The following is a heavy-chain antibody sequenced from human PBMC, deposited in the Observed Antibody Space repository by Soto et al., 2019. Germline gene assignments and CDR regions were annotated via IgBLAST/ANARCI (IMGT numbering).Heavy chain of an antibody. CDR3: VKLRLELLYLDS. Sequence: GGSLRLSCAASGFTFNRYGMSWVRQAPGKGLEWVSAISGSGDSTYYADSVKGRFTISRDSSNNTLYLQMNNLRADDTALYFCVKLRLELLYLDSWGLGALVTVTS. J-gene: IGHJ4*02. D-gene: IGHD1-7*01. V-gene: IGHV3-23*01. CDR2: ISGSGDST. CDR1: GFTFNRYG.